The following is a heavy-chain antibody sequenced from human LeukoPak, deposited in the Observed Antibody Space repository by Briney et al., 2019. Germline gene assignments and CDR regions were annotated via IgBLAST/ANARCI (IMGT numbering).Heavy chain of an antibody. Sequence: PSETLSLTCAVYGGSFSGYYWSWIRQPPGKGLEWIGEINHSGSTNYNPSLKSRVTISVDTSKNQFSLKVSSVTAADTALYYCARQGSCSNTNCNRWFDPWGQGTLVIVSS. D-gene: IGHD2-2*01. CDR1: GGSFSGYY. CDR3: ARQGSCSNTNCNRWFDP. J-gene: IGHJ5*02. CDR2: INHSGST. V-gene: IGHV4-34*01.